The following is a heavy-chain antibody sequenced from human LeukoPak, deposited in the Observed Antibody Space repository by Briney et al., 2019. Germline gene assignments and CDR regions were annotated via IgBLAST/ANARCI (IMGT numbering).Heavy chain of an antibody. CDR2: IWYDGSNK. CDR3: AREAPRMDV. V-gene: IGHV3-33*01. Sequence: PGRSLRLSCAASGFTFSSYGMHWVRQAPGKGLEWVAVIWYDGSNKCYADSVKGRFTISRDNSKNTLYLQMNSLRAEDTAVYYCAREAPRMDVWGKGTTVTVSS. J-gene: IGHJ6*04. CDR1: GFTFSSYG.